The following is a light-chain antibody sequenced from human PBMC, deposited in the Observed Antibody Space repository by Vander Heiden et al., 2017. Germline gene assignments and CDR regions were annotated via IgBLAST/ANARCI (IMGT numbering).Light chain of an antibody. V-gene: IGKV1-33*01. CDR1: PDIINY. J-gene: IGKJ4*01. CDR2: GAS. CDR3: QHYDSVPLT. Sequence: DIQMTQSPSSLSASAVDGVTITCQASPDIINYLHWYQQKPGKAPKLLFYGASNLESGVPSRFSASGSGADFTFTISSLQTEDIATYYCQHYDSVPLTFGGGTKVELK.